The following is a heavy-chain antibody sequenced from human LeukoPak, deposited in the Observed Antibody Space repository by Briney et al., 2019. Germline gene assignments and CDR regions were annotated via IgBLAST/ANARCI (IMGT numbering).Heavy chain of an antibody. CDR2: ISGRGSDGDT. CDR1: GFTFSSYA. V-gene: IGHV3-23*01. J-gene: IGHJ6*02. CDR3: AKDMGYMGRGVTYYYNYAMDV. Sequence: PGGSLRLSCAASGFTFSSYAMSWVRQAPGKGLEWVSGISGRGSDGDTYYADSVKGRFTISRDNSRNSLYLQMNSLRTEDTALYYCAKDMGYMGRGVTYYYNYAMDVWGQGTTVTVSS. D-gene: IGHD3-10*01.